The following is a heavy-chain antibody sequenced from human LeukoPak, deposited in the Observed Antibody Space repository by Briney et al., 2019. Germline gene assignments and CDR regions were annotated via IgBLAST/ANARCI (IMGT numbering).Heavy chain of an antibody. CDR2: ISSSSSYI. D-gene: IGHD3-22*01. Sequence: PGGSLRLSCLGTGLAFKNYWMTWVRQAPGKGLEWVSSISSSSSYIYYADSVKGRFTISRDNAKNSLYLQMNSLRAEDTAVYYCAREDRSGYYIDYWGQGTLVTVSS. CDR1: GLAFKNYW. V-gene: IGHV3-21*01. CDR3: AREDRSGYYIDY. J-gene: IGHJ4*02.